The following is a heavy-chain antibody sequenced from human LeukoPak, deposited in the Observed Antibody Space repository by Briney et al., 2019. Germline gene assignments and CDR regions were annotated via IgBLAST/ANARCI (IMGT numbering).Heavy chain of an antibody. CDR2: FHYSGST. CDR3: ARHEYQVFPPANWFDP. CDR1: GDSVSSSNFF. Sequence: SETLSLTCTVSGDSVSSSNFFWGWIRQPPGKGLEWIGSFHYSGSTFYNPSLKSRLTVSVDTSKNHFSLKLTSVTAADSAVYYCARHEYQVFPPANWFDPWGQGTLVTVSS. D-gene: IGHD6-6*01. J-gene: IGHJ5*02. V-gene: IGHV4-39*02.